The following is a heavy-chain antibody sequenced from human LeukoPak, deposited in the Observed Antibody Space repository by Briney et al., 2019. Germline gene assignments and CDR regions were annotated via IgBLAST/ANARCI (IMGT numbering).Heavy chain of an antibody. Sequence: GGSLRLSCAVSGFTFRGAAMTWVRQAPGKGVEWVSLISSSGNNAYYADSVKGRFTISRDNSKNTVYLQMNSLRDEDAAVYYCARDWPSEWEQLPDYDAVDIWGRGTMVTVSS. V-gene: IGHV3-23*01. J-gene: IGHJ3*02. CDR2: ISSSGNNA. CDR1: GFTFRGAA. CDR3: ARDWPSEWEQLPDYDAVDI. D-gene: IGHD1-26*01.